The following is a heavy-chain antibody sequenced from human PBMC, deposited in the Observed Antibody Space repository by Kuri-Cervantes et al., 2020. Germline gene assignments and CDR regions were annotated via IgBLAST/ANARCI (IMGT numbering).Heavy chain of an antibody. D-gene: IGHD3-22*01. CDR2: ISSSGSTI. CDR3: ASDQYYYDSSGFTP. Sequence: GESLKISCAASGFTFSGSAMHWVRQASGKGLEWVSYISSSGSTIYYADSVKGRFTISRDNAKNSLYLQMNSLRAEDTAVYYCASDQYYYDSSGFTPWGQGTLVTVSS. J-gene: IGHJ5*02. CDR1: GFTFSGSA. V-gene: IGHV3-48*04.